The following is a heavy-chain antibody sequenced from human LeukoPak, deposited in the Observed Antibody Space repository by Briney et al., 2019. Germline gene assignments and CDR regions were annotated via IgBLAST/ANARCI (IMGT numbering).Heavy chain of an antibody. J-gene: IGHJ4*02. CDR1: GGSISSYY. D-gene: IGHD6-19*01. CDR3: ARWSGSGWPRGGLAY. V-gene: IGHV4-34*01. CDR2: INHSGST. Sequence: PSETLSLTCTVSGGSISSYYWSWIRQPPGKGLEWIGEINHSGSTNYNPSLKSRVTISVDTSKNQFSLKLSSVTAADTAVYYCARWSGSGWPRGGLAYWGQGTLVTVSS.